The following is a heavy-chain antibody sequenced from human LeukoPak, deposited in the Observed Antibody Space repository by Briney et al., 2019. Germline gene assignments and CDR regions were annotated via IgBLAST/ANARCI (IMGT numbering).Heavy chain of an antibody. V-gene: IGHV3-23*01. CDR2: ISGGGDST. Sequence: GGSLRLSCAASGFTFSSSAMSWVRQAPGKGLEWVSAISGGGDSTYYADSVKDRFTISRDNSKNTLYLQMNSLRAEDTAVYYCAKTSVSRGDYWGQGTLVTVSS. CDR1: GFTFSSSA. CDR3: AKTSVSRGDY. J-gene: IGHJ4*02. D-gene: IGHD3-10*01.